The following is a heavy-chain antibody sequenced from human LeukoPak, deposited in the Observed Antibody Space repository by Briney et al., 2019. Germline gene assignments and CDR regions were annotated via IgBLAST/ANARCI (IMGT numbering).Heavy chain of an antibody. J-gene: IGHJ4*02. CDR3: ARDTPQLWGFDY. V-gene: IGHV3-48*01. CDR1: GFTFSSYS. D-gene: IGHD5-18*01. Sequence: TGGSLRLSCAASGFTFSSYSMMWVRQAPEKGLEWVSYISSSSTTIHYADSVKGRFTISRDNAKNSVYLQMNSLRAGDTAVYYCARDTPQLWGFDYWGQGTLVTVSS. CDR2: ISSSSTTI.